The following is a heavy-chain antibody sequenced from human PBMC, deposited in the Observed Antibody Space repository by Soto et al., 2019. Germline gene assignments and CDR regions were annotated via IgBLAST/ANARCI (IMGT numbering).Heavy chain of an antibody. V-gene: IGHV3-15*07. CDR3: FVRYGYDFDY. J-gene: IGHJ4*02. CDR1: GFTFSNAW. CDR2: IKSKTDGGTT. D-gene: IGHD5-18*01. Sequence: EVQLVGSGGGLVKPGGSLRLSCAASGFTFSNAWMNWVRQAPGKGLEWVGRIKSKTDGGTTDYAAPVKGRFTISRDDSKNTLYLQMKSQKTEDTDVYYCFVRYGYDFDYWGQGTLVTVSS.